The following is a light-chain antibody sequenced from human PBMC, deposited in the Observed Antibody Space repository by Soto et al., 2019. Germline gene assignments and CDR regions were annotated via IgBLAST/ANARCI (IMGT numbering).Light chain of an antibody. CDR2: WAS. V-gene: IGKV4-1*01. Sequence: DIVMTQSPDSLAVSLGERATINCKSSQSVLYSSNNKNYLAWYQQKPGQPPKLLIYWASTRESGVPDRFGGSGSGTDFTLTISSLQAEDVAVYYCQQYYNTPVAFGQGTKLEIK. CDR1: QSVLYSSNNKNY. CDR3: QQYYNTPVA. J-gene: IGKJ2*01.